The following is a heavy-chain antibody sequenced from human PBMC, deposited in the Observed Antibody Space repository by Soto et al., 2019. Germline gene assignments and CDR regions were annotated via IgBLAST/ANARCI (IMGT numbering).Heavy chain of an antibody. CDR2: ISSSSSTI. Sequence: EVQLVESGGGLVQPGGSLRLSCAASGFTFSSYSMNWVRQAPGKGLEWVSYISSSSSTIYYADSVKGRFTFSRDIVKNSLFLQMNSLRAEYTSVYSCARRPERIAQIGWFDPWGQGTLVTVCS. J-gene: IGHJ5*02. CDR1: GFTFSSYS. CDR3: ARRPERIAQIGWFDP. V-gene: IGHV3-48*01. D-gene: IGHD1-1*01.